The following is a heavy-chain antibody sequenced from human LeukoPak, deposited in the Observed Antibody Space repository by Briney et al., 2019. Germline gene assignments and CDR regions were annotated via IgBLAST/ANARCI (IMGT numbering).Heavy chain of an antibody. D-gene: IGHD2-2*01. CDR1: GGSISSYY. CDR3: ARTLRDIVVVPAASTRYYFDY. J-gene: IGHJ4*02. Sequence: SETLSLTCTVSGGSISSYYWSWIRQPPGKGLEWIGYIYYSGSTNYNPSLKSRVTISVDTSKNQFSLKLSSVTAADTAVYYCARTLRDIVVVPAASTRYYFDYWGQGTLVTVSS. CDR2: IYYSGST. V-gene: IGHV4-59*01.